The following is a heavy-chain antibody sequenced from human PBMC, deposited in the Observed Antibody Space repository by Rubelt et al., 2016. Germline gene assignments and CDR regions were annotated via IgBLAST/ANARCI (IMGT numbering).Heavy chain of an antibody. CDR2: INSDGSST. D-gene: IGHD3-3*01. CDR3: ARFSITIFGGMDV. CDR1: GFTFSSYW. V-gene: IGHV3-74*02. J-gene: IGHJ6*02. Sequence: VQLVESGGGVVQPGRSLRLSCAASGFTFSSYWMHWVRQAPGKGLVWVSRINSDGSSTSYGDSGKGRFTISRDNAKNTRYLQMNSLRAEDTAVYYCARFSITIFGGMDVWGQGTTVTVSS.